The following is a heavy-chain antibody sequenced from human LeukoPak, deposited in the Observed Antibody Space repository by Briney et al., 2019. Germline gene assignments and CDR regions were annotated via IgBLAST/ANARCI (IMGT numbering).Heavy chain of an antibody. CDR2: IKQDGSEK. J-gene: IGHJ4*02. D-gene: IGHD5-24*01. CDR3: AKDYVSGDGYWDFDY. CDR1: GFTFSTYW. V-gene: IGHV3-7*03. Sequence: GGSLRLSCAGSGFTFSTYWISWVRQAPGKGLEWVANIKQDGSEKYYVDSVKGRFTISRDNAKNSVYLQMNSLRVEDTAVYYCAKDYVSGDGYWDFDYWGQGTLVTVSS.